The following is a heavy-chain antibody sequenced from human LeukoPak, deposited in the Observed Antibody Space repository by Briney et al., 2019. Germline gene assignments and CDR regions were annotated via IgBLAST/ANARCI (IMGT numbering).Heavy chain of an antibody. CDR1: GYTFTSYD. J-gene: IGHJ4*02. V-gene: IGHV1-2*02. D-gene: IGHD5-24*01. CDR3: ARVPRAMSLQLLFPFDY. CDR2: MNPNSGDT. Sequence: ASVKVSFTASGYTFTSYDINWVRQAPGQGLEWMGWMNPNSGDTNYAQKFDGRVTMTSDTSITTAYMELSSLRSDDTAVYYCARVPRAMSLQLLFPFDYWGQGTLVTVSS.